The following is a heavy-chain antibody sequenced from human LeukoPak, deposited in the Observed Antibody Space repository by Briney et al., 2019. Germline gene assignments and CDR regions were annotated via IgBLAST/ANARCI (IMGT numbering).Heavy chain of an antibody. J-gene: IGHJ4*02. CDR3: ARALTTTDY. D-gene: IGHD4-17*01. V-gene: IGHV3-33*01. CDR1: GFTFSSSG. Sequence: GRSLRLSCAASGFTFSSSGMHWVRQAPGKGLERVAVIWYDGSNKYYADSVKGRFTISRDNSKNTLYLQMNSLRAEDTAVYYCARALTTTDYWGQGTLVTVSS. CDR2: IWYDGSNK.